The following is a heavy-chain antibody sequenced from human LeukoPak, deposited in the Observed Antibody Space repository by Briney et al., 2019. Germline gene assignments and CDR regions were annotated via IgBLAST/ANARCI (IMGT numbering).Heavy chain of an antibody. CDR3: ATCSGGNSYGS. V-gene: IGHV3-7*01. CDR1: GSTFSGYS. D-gene: IGHD5-18*01. CDR2: INQDGSEK. Sequence: PGGSLRLSCTTSGSTFSGYSMSWVRQAPGKGLEWVANINQDGSEKYYVDSVRGRFTISRDNAKNSLYLQMNSLRAEDTAVYYCATCSGGNSYGSWRQGTLVTVSS. J-gene: IGHJ4*02.